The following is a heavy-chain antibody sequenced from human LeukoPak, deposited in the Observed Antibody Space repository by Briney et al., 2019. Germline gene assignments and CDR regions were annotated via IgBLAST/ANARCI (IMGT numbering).Heavy chain of an antibody. CDR1: GFTFSQFG. V-gene: IGHV3-23*01. D-gene: IGHD1-1*01. CDR2: FDGNAHGT. J-gene: IGHJ4*02. Sequence: GGSLRLSCATSGFTFSQFGMTWVRQPPGKGLEWVASFDGNAHGTYFADSVKGRCTISSDNSKNTVYLQMNSLRADDTAIYYCAKHNIDYWGQGTLVTVSS. CDR3: AKHNIDY.